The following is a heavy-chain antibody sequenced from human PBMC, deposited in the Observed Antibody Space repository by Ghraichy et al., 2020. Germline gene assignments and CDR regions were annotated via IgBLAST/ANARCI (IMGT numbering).Heavy chain of an antibody. Sequence: GGSLRLSCATSGFTFGDYHMSWIRQTPGKGLEWVAYINRSGLTVNYIDSVRGRFTISRDNANKSVSLQMDSLRADDTAVYYCARGQDYYYYYYIDVWGKGTTVTVSS. V-gene: IGHV3-11*04. CDR1: GFTFGDYH. J-gene: IGHJ6*03. CDR2: INRSGLTV. CDR3: ARGQDYYYYYYIDV.